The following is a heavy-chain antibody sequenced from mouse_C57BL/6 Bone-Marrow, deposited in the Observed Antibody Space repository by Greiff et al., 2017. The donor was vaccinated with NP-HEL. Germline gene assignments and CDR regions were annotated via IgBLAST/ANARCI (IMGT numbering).Heavy chain of an antibody. CDR3: TTGITTVVENYFDY. D-gene: IGHD1-1*01. CDR1: GFNIKDYY. Sequence: EVQLQQSGAELVRPGASVKLSCTASGFNIKDYYIHWVKQRPEQGLEWIGRIDPEDGDTEYAPKFQGKATMTADTSSNTAYLQLSSLTSEDTAVYYCTTGITTVVENYFDYWGQGTTLTVSS. CDR2: IDPEDGDT. V-gene: IGHV14-1*01. J-gene: IGHJ2*01.